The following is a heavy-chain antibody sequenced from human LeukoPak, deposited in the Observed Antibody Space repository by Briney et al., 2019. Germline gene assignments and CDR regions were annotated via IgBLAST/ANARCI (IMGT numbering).Heavy chain of an antibody. CDR2: SNPNSGGT. CDR3: ASGYSGYALDAFDI. Sequence: ASVKVSCKASGYTFTGYYMHCVRQSPGQELEWMGRSNPNSGGTNYAQKFQCRVTMTRDTSISKAYMELSRLRSDDTAVYYCASGYSGYALDAFDIWGQGTMVTVSS. CDR1: GYTFTGYY. J-gene: IGHJ3*02. V-gene: IGHV1-2*06. D-gene: IGHD5-12*01.